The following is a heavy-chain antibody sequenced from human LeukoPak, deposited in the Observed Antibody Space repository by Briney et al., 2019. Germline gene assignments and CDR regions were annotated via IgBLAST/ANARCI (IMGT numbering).Heavy chain of an antibody. CDR2: IISDGSSA. D-gene: IGHD2-8*02. Sequence: PGGSLRLSCATSGFAFSDYWVHWVRQAPGKGLVWVSRIISDGSSASYADSVKGRFTISRDNAKNTLYLQMNSLRVEDTAVYYCVRDARYCPDSWGQGTLVTVSS. J-gene: IGHJ5*02. CDR3: VRDARYCPDS. CDR1: GFAFSDYW. V-gene: IGHV3-74*01.